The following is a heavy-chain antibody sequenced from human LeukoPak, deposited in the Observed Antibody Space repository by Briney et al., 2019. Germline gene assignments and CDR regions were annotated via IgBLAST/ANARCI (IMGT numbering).Heavy chain of an antibody. Sequence: PGGSLRLSCAASGFTFSSYAMSWVRQAPGKGLEWVSAISGSGGSTYYADSVKGRFTISRDNSKNTLYLQMNSLRAEETAVYYCAKSIDPMVRGGDYWGQGTLVTVSS. D-gene: IGHD3-10*01. J-gene: IGHJ4*02. CDR2: ISGSGGST. V-gene: IGHV3-23*01. CDR3: AKSIDPMVRGGDY. CDR1: GFTFSSYA.